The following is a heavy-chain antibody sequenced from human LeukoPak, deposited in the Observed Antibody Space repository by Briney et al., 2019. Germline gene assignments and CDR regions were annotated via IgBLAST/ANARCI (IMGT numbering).Heavy chain of an antibody. CDR3: ARGRGRRISNAFDI. CDR1: GGSFSGYY. J-gene: IGHJ3*02. CDR2: INHSGST. Sequence: SETLSLTCAVYGGSFSGYYWSWIRQPPGKGLEWIGEINHSGSTNYNPSLKSRVTISVDTSKNQFSLKLSSVTAADTAVYYCARGRGRRISNAFDIWGQGTMVTVSS. D-gene: IGHD3-10*01. V-gene: IGHV4-34*01.